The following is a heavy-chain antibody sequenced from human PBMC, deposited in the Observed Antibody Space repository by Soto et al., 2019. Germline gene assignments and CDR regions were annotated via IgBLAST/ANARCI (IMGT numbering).Heavy chain of an antibody. CDR3: AREVQVHTPAFVY. V-gene: IGHV1-69*19. CDR1: GGTFNTYA. Sequence: QVQLVQSGAEMKKPGSSVKVSCQSSGGTFNTYAMNWVRQAPGQGPEWMGDISSMFGAANYAPQFQGRVTITADESTGTSYMQLSSLTAEDTALYFCAREVQVHTPAFVYWGQGTLVTVSS. CDR2: ISSMFGAA. D-gene: IGHD3-10*01. J-gene: IGHJ4*02.